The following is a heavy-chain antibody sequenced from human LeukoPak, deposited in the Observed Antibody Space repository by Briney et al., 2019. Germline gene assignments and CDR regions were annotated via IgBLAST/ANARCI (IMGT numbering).Heavy chain of an antibody. Sequence: SETLSLTCAVSGGSISSYYWSWIRQPPGKGLEWIGYIYYSGSTNYNPSLKSRVTISVDTSKNQFSLKLSSVTAADTAVYYCARSVEGYCRGGSCYYYSYYMDVWGKGTTVTVSS. V-gene: IGHV4-59*01. CDR1: GGSISSYY. D-gene: IGHD2-15*01. J-gene: IGHJ6*03. CDR3: ARSVEGYCRGGSCYYYSYYMDV. CDR2: IYYSGST.